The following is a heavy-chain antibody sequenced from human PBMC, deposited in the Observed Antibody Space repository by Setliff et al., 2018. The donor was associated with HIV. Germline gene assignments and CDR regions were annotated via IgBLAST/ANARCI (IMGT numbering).Heavy chain of an antibody. V-gene: IGHV4-31*03. D-gene: IGHD2-15*01. Sequence: SETLSLTCTFSGVTSGDYYWTWIRQHPVKGLEWIGYIYSSGTKYYNPSLKSRLAISLDTSKNQFSLDLKSVTAADAAVYYCARGFCSGGFCHPNFYHYMDVWGKGTTVTVS. CDR3: ARGFCSGGFCHPNFYHYMDV. CDR2: IYSSGTK. J-gene: IGHJ6*03. CDR1: GVTSGDYY.